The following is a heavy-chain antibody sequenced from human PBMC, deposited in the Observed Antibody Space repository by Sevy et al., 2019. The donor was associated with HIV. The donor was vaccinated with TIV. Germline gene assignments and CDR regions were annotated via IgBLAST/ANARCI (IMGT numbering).Heavy chain of an antibody. CDR1: GFTFSSYS. CDR3: ASDDSPYCSSTSCYPNWFDP. J-gene: IGHJ5*02. Sequence: GSLRLSCAASGFTFSSYSMNWVRQAPGKGLEWVSYISSSSSTIYYADSVKGRFTISRDNAKNSLYLQMNSLRAEDTAVYYCASDDSPYCSSTSCYPNWFDPWGQGTLVTVSS. CDR2: ISSSSSTI. D-gene: IGHD2-2*01. V-gene: IGHV3-48*01.